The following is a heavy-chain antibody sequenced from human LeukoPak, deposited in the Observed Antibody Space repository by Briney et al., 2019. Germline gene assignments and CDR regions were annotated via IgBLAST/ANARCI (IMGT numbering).Heavy chain of an antibody. CDR3: AKGSYYDSSGSFYLDY. D-gene: IGHD3-22*01. Sequence: GGSLRLSCAASGFTFSSYAMSWVRQAPGKGLEWVSGISGSGDNTYYADSVKGRFTISRDNSKNTLYVQVNSLGTEDTAAYYCAKGSYYDSSGSFYLDYWGQGTLVTVSS. J-gene: IGHJ4*02. CDR1: GFTFSSYA. V-gene: IGHV3-23*01. CDR2: ISGSGDNT.